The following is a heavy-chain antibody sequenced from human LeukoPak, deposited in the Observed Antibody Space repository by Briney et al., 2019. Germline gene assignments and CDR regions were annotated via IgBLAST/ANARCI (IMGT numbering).Heavy chain of an antibody. CDR2: INHSGST. J-gene: IGHJ4*02. Sequence: SETLSLTCAVYGGSFSGYYWSWIRQPPGKGLEWIGEINHSGSTNYNPSLKSRVTISVDTSKNQFSLKLSSVTAADTAVYYCARTEGSGSYYNPFDYWGQGTLVTVSS. D-gene: IGHD3-10*01. CDR1: GGSFSGYY. CDR3: ARTEGSGSYYNPFDY. V-gene: IGHV4-34*01.